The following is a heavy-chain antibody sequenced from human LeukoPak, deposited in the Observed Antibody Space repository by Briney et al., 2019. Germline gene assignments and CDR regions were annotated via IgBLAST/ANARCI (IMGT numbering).Heavy chain of an antibody. V-gene: IGHV4-61*02. D-gene: IGHD2-2*02. CDR3: ARGIGEYQLLYGNWFDP. Sequence: SQTLSLTCTVSGGSFSSGSYYWSWIRQPAGKGLEWIGRIYTSGSTNYNPSLKSRVTIPVDTSKNQFSLKLSSVTAADTAVYYCARGIGEYQLLYGNWFDPWGQGTLVTVSS. CDR2: IYTSGST. J-gene: IGHJ5*02. CDR1: GGSFSSGSYY.